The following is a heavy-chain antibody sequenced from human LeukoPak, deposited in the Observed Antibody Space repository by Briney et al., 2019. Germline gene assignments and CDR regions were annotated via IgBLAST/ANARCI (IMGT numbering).Heavy chain of an antibody. Sequence: SETLSLTCTVSGGSISSSNYYWGWIRQPPGQGLEWIATIYYSGTSSYNPSLKSRLTISVDTSKNQFSLQVSTVTAADTAVYYCAAQGSAMLPSEGFFDYWGQGILVTVSS. CDR1: GGSISSSNYY. J-gene: IGHJ4*02. CDR3: AAQGSAMLPSEGFFDY. V-gene: IGHV4-39*01. D-gene: IGHD5-18*01. CDR2: IYYSGTS.